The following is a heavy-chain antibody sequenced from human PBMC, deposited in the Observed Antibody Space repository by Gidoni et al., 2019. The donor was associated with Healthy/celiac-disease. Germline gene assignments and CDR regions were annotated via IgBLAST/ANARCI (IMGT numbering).Heavy chain of an antibody. D-gene: IGHD1-1*01. V-gene: IGHV1-18*01. CDR2: ISAYNGNT. CDR3: ARDYPTKLRYYYGMDV. J-gene: IGHJ6*02. CDR1: GYTFTSYG. Sequence: QVQLVQSGAEGKKPGASVKVACKASGYTFTSYGISWVRQAPGQGLEWMGWISAYNGNTNYAQKLQGRVTMTTDTSTSTAYMELRSLRSDDTAVYYCARDYPTKLRYYYGMDVWGQGTTVTVSS.